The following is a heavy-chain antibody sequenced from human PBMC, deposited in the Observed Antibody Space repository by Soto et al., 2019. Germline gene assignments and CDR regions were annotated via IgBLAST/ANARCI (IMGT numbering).Heavy chain of an antibody. J-gene: IGHJ5*02. V-gene: IGHV4-59*06. CDR3: ARAARTDWFDP. CDR1: GCSISSYY. D-gene: IGHD6-6*01. Sequence: SETLSLTCTVSGCSISSYYWSWIRQHPGKGLEWIGYIYYSGSTYYNPSLKSRVTISVDTSKNQFSLKLSSVTAADTAVYYCARAARTDWFDPWGQGTLVTVSS. CDR2: IYYSGST.